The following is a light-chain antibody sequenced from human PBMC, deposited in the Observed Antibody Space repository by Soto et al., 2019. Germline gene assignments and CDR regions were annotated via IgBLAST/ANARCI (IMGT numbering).Light chain of an antibody. V-gene: IGKV3-20*01. CDR1: QSVSGSS. Sequence: EIVLTQSPGTLSLSPGERATVSCRASQSVSGSSLAWYQHTPGQGPRLLIYAASSRAAGVPDRFSGSGSGTDFTLTISRLEPEDFAVYYCQQYGSSPWTFGQGSKVDIK. J-gene: IGKJ1*01. CDR3: QQYGSSPWT. CDR2: AAS.